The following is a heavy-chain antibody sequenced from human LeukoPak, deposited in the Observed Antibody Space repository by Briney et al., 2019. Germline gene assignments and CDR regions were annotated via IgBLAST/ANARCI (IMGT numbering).Heavy chain of an antibody. CDR2: ISSSSSYI. J-gene: IGHJ6*02. Sequence: PGGSLRLSCAVSGFTVNNIYMSWVRQAPGKGLEWVSSISSSSSYIYYADSVKGRFTISRDNAKNSLYLQMNSLRAEDTAVYYCARDNRIVATIGFYYYGMDVWGQGTTVTVSS. CDR3: ARDNRIVATIGFYYYGMDV. V-gene: IGHV3-21*01. CDR1: GFTVNNIY. D-gene: IGHD5-12*01.